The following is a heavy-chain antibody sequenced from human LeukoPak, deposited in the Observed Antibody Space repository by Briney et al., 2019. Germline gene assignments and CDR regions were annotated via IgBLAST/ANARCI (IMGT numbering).Heavy chain of an antibody. J-gene: IGHJ5*02. Sequence: GGSLRLSCAASGFTFSSYAMSWVRQAPGKGLEWVAVISYDGSNKYYADSVKGRFTISRDNSKNTLYLQMNSLRAEDTAVYYCARDAVSCIAVAGTSLYRAWFDPWGQGTLVTVSS. CDR1: GFTFSSYA. V-gene: IGHV3-30-3*01. CDR3: ARDAVSCIAVAGTSLYRAWFDP. D-gene: IGHD6-19*01. CDR2: ISYDGSNK.